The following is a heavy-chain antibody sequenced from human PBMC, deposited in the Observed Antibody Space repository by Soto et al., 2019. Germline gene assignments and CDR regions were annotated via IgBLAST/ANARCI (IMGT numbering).Heavy chain of an antibody. V-gene: IGHV1-24*01. D-gene: IGHD4-17*01. Sequence: GTSVKVTCKVSGYTLTELSMQWVRQAPGKGLEWMGGFDPEDGETIYAQKFQGRVTMTEDTSTDTAYMELSSLRSEDTAVYYCATVYDYGDYNWFDPWGQGTLVTVSS. CDR2: FDPEDGET. J-gene: IGHJ5*02. CDR1: GYTLTELS. CDR3: ATVYDYGDYNWFDP.